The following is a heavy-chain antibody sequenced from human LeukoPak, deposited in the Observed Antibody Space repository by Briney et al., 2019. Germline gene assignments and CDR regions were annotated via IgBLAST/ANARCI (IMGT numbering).Heavy chain of an antibody. CDR1: GYTFTGYY. J-gene: IGHJ4*02. D-gene: IGHD3-9*01. CDR2: INPNSSGT. CDR3: ARGYDILTGAFDY. V-gene: IGHV1-2*02. Sequence: ASVKVSCKASGYTFTGYYLHWVRQAPGQGLEWMGWINPNSSGTNYAQNFQGRVTMTRDTSISTAYMELSRLTSDDTAVYYCARGYDILTGAFDYWGQGTLVTVSS.